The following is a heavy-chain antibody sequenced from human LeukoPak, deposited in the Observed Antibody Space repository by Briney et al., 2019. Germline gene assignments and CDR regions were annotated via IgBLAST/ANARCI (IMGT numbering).Heavy chain of an antibody. Sequence: ASVKVSCKASGYTFTGYYIHWVRQAPGQGLEWMGWINPSSGGTNYAQKFQGRVTMTRDMSTSTVYMELSSLRSEDTAVYYCARDQGSYGAFDIWGQGTMVTVSS. V-gene: IGHV1-2*02. D-gene: IGHD5-18*01. J-gene: IGHJ3*02. CDR3: ARDQGSYGAFDI. CDR1: GYTFTGYY. CDR2: INPSSGGT.